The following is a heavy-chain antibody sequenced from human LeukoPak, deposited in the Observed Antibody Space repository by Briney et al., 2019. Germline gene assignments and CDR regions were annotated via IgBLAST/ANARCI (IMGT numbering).Heavy chain of an antibody. CDR1: GFTFGNAW. V-gene: IGHV3-15*01. CDR2: IKSKTDGGTT. Sequence: GGSLRLSCAASGFTFGNAWMSWVRQAPGKGLEWVGRIKSKTDGGTTDYAAPVKGRFTISRDDSKNTLYLQMNSLKTEDTAVYYCTRDYVWGSLTPLDYWGQGTLVTVSS. D-gene: IGHD3-16*01. CDR3: TRDYVWGSLTPLDY. J-gene: IGHJ4*02.